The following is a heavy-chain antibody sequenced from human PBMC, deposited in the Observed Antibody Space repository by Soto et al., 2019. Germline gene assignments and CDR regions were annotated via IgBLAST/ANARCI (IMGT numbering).Heavy chain of an antibody. D-gene: IGHD6-19*01. CDR3: ARGASAVAASLDY. Sequence: QVQLVESGGGVVQPGRSLRLSCEASGFTFSSYGMHWVRQAPGKGLEWVAFIWYDGSNKYYTDSVKGRFTISRDNSKNTVFLQMSSLSAEDTAVYYCARGASAVAASLDYWAQGTLVSVSS. J-gene: IGHJ4*02. CDR1: GFTFSSYG. CDR2: IWYDGSNK. V-gene: IGHV3-33*01.